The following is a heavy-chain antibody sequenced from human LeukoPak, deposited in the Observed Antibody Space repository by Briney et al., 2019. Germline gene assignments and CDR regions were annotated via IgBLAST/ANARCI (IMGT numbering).Heavy chain of an antibody. CDR1: GFSFSGHW. D-gene: IGHD6-6*01. V-gene: IGHV3-74*01. J-gene: IGHJ4*02. CDR2: ISPTGSTT. Sequence: PGGSLRLSCIASGFSFSGHWMHWARQLPGKGLVWVSCISPTGSTTSYADSVKGRFTVSRDNAKNTLYLQVNNLRAEDTAVYYCARGPNSNWSGLDFWGQGTLLTVSS. CDR3: ARGPNSNWSGLDF.